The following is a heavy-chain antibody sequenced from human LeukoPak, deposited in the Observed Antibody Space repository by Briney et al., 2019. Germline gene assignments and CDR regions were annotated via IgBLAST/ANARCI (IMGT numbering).Heavy chain of an antibody. CDR1: GYTFTGYY. CDR2: INANNGGT. V-gene: IGHV1-2*02. J-gene: IGHJ4*02. CDR3: ARGFDFDY. Sequence: ASVKFYCKASGYTFTGYYIHWVRQAHEQGLEWMGWINANNGGTNYAQKFQGRVTMTRDTSISTAYMELSRLRSDDTAVYYCARGFDFDYWGQGTLVTVSS.